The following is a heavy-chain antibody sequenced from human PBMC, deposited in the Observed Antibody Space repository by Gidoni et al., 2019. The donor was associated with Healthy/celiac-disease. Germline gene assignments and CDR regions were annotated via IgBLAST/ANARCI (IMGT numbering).Heavy chain of an antibody. J-gene: IGHJ6*03. D-gene: IGHD2-15*01. V-gene: IGHV3-30-3*01. CDR1: GFTFSSYA. CDR3: ARASHCSGGSCYSFYYYYMDV. CDR2: ISYDGSNK. Sequence: QVQLVESGGGVVQPGRSLRLSCAASGFTFSSYAMHWVRQAPGKGLEGVAVISYDGSNKYYADSVKGRFTISRDNSKNTLYLQMNSLRAEDTAVYYCARASHCSGGSCYSFYYYYMDVWGKGTTVTVSS.